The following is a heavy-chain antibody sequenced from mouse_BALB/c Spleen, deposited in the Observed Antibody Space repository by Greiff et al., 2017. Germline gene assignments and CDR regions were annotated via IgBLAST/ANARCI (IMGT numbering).Heavy chain of an antibody. CDR2: ISYSGST. CDR1: GYSITSDYA. CDR3: ARENWDSAMDY. Sequence: EVKLEESGPGLVKPSQSLSLTCTVTGYSITSDYAWNWIRQFPGNKLEWMGYISYSGSTSYNPSLKSRISITRDTSKNQFFLQLNSVTTEDTATYYCARENWDSAMDYWGQGTSVTVSS. J-gene: IGHJ4*01. V-gene: IGHV3-2*02. D-gene: IGHD4-1*01.